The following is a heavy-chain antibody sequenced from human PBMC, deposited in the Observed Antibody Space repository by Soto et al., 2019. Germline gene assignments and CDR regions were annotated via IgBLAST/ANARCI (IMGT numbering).Heavy chain of an antibody. V-gene: IGHV3-23*01. D-gene: IGHD3-10*01. CDR3: AKKVNSGPGSQYFDY. Sequence: GSLRLSCAASGFTFSSYSMSWVRQAPGKGLEWVSGFRTSGDGGTTYYADSVKGRFTISRDNSKNMLFLQMNSLRAEDTAIYYCAKKVNSGPGSQYFDYWGQGTRVTVSS. CDR1: GFTFSSYS. J-gene: IGHJ4*02. CDR2: FRTSGDGGTT.